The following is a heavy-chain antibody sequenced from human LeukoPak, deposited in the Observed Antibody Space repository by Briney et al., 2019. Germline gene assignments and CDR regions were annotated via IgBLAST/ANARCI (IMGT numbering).Heavy chain of an antibody. J-gene: IGHJ6*03. D-gene: IGHD2-21*02. V-gene: IGHV3-23*01. CDR2: ISGSGGST. Sequence: GGSLRLSCAASGFTFSSYAMSWVRQAPGKGLEWVSDISGSGGSTYYADSVKGRFTISRDNADNSLFLQMNSLSAEDTAVYYCARDFTLKVTGSYYFYYYMDVWGRGTTVSVSS. CDR3: ARDFTLKVTGSYYFYYYMDV. CDR1: GFTFSSYA.